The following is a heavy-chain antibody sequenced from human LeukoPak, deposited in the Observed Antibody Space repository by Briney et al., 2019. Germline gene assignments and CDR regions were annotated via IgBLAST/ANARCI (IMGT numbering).Heavy chain of an antibody. CDR3: ARGHSSGRDYYFDT. D-gene: IGHD6-19*01. Sequence: GASVKVSCQTSGYTFATYSINWVRQAPGQGLEWMGWISGYSGSTNYAQKHQGRVTMTTDTSTTTAYMELRSLKSDDTAVYCCARGHSSGRDYYFDTWGQGTLVTVSS. CDR2: ISGYSGST. V-gene: IGHV1-18*01. J-gene: IGHJ4*02. CDR1: GYTFATYS.